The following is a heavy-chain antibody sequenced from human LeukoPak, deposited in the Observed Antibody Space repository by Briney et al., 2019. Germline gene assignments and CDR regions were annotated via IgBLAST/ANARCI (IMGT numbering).Heavy chain of an antibody. CDR3: ARENIVVVPAAMGAFDI. CDR1: GYSFTTHG. V-gene: IGHV1-18*01. CDR2: ISSYSTYT. J-gene: IGHJ3*02. D-gene: IGHD2-2*01. Sequence: ASVKVSCKASGYSFTTHGISWVRQAPGQGLEWMGWISSYSTYTTYAQKFQGRVTITADKSTSTAYMELSSLRSEDTAVYYCARENIVVVPAAMGAFDIWGQGTMVTVSS.